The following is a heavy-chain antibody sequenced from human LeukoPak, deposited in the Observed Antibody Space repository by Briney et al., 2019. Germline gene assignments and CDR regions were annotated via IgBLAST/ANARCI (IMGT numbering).Heavy chain of an antibody. CDR2: INPDGSAK. D-gene: IGHD5-18*01. CDR1: GFTFRTSW. CDR3: ATDRGYSPFDI. V-gene: IGHV3-7*03. Sequence: GGSVRLSCAASGFTFRTSWMTWVRQAPGNGLEWVAHINPDGSAKSYADSLKGRVTISRDNAENSLYLQVNTLRAEDTAVYYCATDRGYSPFDIWGQGTLVTVSS. J-gene: IGHJ3*02.